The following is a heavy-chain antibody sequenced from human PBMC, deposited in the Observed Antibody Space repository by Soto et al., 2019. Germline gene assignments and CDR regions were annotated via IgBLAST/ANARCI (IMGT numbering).Heavy chain of an antibody. J-gene: IGHJ5*02. CDR1: GGSISSGGHY. CDR2: IYYSGST. V-gene: IGHV4-31*03. CDR3: ARGLSIAAPLNSFDP. D-gene: IGHD6-6*01. Sequence: PSETLSLTCTVSGGSISSGGHYWSWIRQHPGKGLEWIGYIYYSGSTYYNPSLKSRVTISVDTSKNQFSLKLSSVTAADTAVYYCARGLSIAAPLNSFDPWGQGTLVTVSS.